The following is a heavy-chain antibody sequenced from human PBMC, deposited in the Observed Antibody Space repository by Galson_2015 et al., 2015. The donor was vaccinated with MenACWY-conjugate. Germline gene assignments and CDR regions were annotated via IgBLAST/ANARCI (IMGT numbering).Heavy chain of an antibody. CDR1: GYSFTNYW. J-gene: IGHJ6*02. CDR2: IVLVNSNI. Sequence: QSGAEVKKPGESLKISCKGSGYSFTNYWIAWVRQMPGKGLEWVGLIVLVNSNIRYSPSFQGQVTISADESISTAYLQWSSLKASDTATYYCARHPPGGRGMDVWGRGTTVTVSS. D-gene: IGHD1-26*01. CDR3: ARHPPGGRGMDV. V-gene: IGHV5-51*01.